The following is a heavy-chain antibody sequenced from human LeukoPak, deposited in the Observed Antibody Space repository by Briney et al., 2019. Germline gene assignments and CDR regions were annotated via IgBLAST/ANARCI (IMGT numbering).Heavy chain of an antibody. D-gene: IGHD2-15*01. V-gene: IGHV4-61*01. J-gene: IGHJ4*02. CDR1: GGSVSSGSYS. CDR2: IHYSGNI. CDR3: ARDFCSGGSCYSYFHY. Sequence: SETLSLTCTVSGGSVSSGSYSWSWIRQPPGKGLEWIGYIHYSGNINSNPSLKSRVTLSLDTSKNQFSLRLSSVTAADTAVYYCARDFCSGGSCYSYFHYWGQGTLVTVSS.